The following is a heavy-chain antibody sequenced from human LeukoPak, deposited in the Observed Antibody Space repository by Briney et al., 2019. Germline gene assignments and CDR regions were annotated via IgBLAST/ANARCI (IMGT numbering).Heavy chain of an antibody. CDR3: ARDLQLHLWFGELGVFDY. CDR2: INPSGGST. D-gene: IGHD3-10*01. J-gene: IGHJ4*02. CDR1: GYTFINYY. V-gene: IGHV1-46*01. Sequence: VASVKVSCKASGYTFINYYMHWVRQAPGQGLEWMGMINPSGGSTTYAQKFQGRVTLTRDTSTSTVYMELSRLRSDDTAVYYCARDLQLHLWFGELGVFDYWGQGTLVTVSS.